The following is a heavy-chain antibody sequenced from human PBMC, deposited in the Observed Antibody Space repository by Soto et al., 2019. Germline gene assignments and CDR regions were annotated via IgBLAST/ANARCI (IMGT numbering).Heavy chain of an antibody. CDR3: ARLIARADWYFDL. D-gene: IGHD6-13*01. Sequence: PSETLSLTCAVYGGSFSGYYWSWIRQHPGEGLEWIGYIYYSGSASYNPSLKSRVTMSVDRSENQFSLKLNSVTAADTAVYYCARLIARADWYFDLWGRGTLVTVSS. CDR1: GGSFSGYY. J-gene: IGHJ2*01. V-gene: IGHV4-31*02. CDR2: IYYSGSA.